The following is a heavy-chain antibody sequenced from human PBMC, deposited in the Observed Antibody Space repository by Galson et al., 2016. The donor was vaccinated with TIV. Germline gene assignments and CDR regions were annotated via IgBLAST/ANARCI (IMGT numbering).Heavy chain of an antibody. CDR3: ARVNWARAFDY. CDR1: GYIFINYY. J-gene: IGHJ4*02. CDR2: FNPDSGAT. V-gene: IGHV1-2*02. D-gene: IGHD7-27*01. Sequence: SVKVSCKASGYIFINYYTHWVRQAPGQGLEWLGWFNPDSGATQYAQKFQGRVTMTRDTSISTAYMELRRLISDDTAVYYCARVNWARAFDYWGQGTQVTVSP.